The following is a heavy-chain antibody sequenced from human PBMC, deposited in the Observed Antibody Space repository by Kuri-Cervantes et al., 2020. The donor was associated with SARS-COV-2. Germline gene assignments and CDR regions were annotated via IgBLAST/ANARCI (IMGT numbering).Heavy chain of an antibody. Sequence: GGSLRLSCTASGFTFGDYAMSWVRQAPGKGLEWVSYISSSSSTIYYADSVKGRFTISRDNAKNSLYLQMNSLRAEDTAVYYCARGFGYYYDSSGYLTGLDYWGQGTLVTVSS. CDR3: ARGFGYYYDSSGYLTGLDY. J-gene: IGHJ4*02. CDR1: GFTFGDYA. D-gene: IGHD3-22*01. CDR2: ISSSSSTI. V-gene: IGHV3-48*04.